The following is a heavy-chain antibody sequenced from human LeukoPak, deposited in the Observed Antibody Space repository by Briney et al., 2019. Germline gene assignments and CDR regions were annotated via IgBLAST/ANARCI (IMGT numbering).Heavy chain of an antibody. J-gene: IGHJ4*02. CDR1: GFSVSNNY. Sequence: GGSLRLSCAASGFSVSNNYMSWVRQAPGKGLEWVSVIYSGGDTYYADSVKGRFTISRDNSKNTLDLQMNSLRAENTAVYYCAGLDLGRDYWGQGTLVTVSS. D-gene: IGHD1-1*01. V-gene: IGHV3-66*02. CDR2: IYSGGDT. CDR3: AGLDLGRDY.